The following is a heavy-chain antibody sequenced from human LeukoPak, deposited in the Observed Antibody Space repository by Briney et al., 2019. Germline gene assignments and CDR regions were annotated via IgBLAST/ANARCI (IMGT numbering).Heavy chain of an antibody. J-gene: IGHJ6*03. D-gene: IGHD3-3*01. CDR1: GFTFSSCD. V-gene: IGHV3-48*03. Sequence: GGSLRLSCAASGFTFSSCDMNWVRQAPGKGLEWVSYISSSGSTIYYADSVKGRFTISRDNAKNSLYLQMNSLRAEDTAVYYCARDYDGGYMDVWGKGTTVTVSS. CDR3: ARDYDGGYMDV. CDR2: ISSSGSTI.